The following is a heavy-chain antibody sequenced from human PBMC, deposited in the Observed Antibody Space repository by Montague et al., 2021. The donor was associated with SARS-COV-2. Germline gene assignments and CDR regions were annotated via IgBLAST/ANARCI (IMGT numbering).Heavy chain of an antibody. J-gene: IGHJ3*02. CDR2: IYYSGST. CDR1: GGSISSYY. Sequence: SETLSLTCTVSGGSISSYYWSWIRQPPGKGLEWFGYIYYSGSTNYNPSLKSRVTISVDTSKNQFSLKLSSVTAADTAVYYCARQRRYQLPITFFGVVMAYAFDNWGQGTMVTVSS. V-gene: IGHV4-59*08. CDR3: ARQRRYQLPITFFGVVMAYAFDN. D-gene: IGHD3-3*01.